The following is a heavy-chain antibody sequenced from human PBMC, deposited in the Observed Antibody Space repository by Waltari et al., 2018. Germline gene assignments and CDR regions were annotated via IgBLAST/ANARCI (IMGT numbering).Heavy chain of an antibody. D-gene: IGHD3-16*01. Sequence: QVQLHQWGAGLLKPSETLSPTCAVSGEPFSGSNWNWIRQSQEKGLEWIGEIDHAGNTNYNPSLKSRVTMSVDIVKKRFSLQMTSVTAADTAVYYCARGITHYYASGLNWFDSWGQGNLATVSS. CDR3: ARGITHYYASGLNWFDS. CDR2: IDHAGNT. CDR1: GEPFSGSN. J-gene: IGHJ5*01. V-gene: IGHV4-34*01.